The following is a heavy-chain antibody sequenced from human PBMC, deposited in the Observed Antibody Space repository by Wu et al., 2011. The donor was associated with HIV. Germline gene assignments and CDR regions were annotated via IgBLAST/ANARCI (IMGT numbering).Heavy chain of an antibody. CDR1: GGTFRRYA. Sequence: QVQLVQSGAEVKKPGSSVKVSCKASGGTFRRYAISWVRQAPGQGLEWLGRIILIFGTANYAQKFQGRVTITADESTSTAYMELSSLRSEDTAVYYCARDLEYSTNWGAFDIWGQGTSGRPSLQ. J-gene: IGHJ3*02. V-gene: IGHV1-69*15. D-gene: IGHD6-13*01. CDR3: ARDLEYSTNWGAFDI. CDR2: IILIFGTA.